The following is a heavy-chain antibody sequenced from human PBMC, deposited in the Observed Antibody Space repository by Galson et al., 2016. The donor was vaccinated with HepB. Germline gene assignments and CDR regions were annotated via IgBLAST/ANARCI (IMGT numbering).Heavy chain of an antibody. Sequence: DTLSLPCTVSGGSTTTYYWSWIRQPPGKGLAWIGYSSDSGSANYNPSLKSLVTLSLYTSKNQFSLNLRSVTAADTAGYFCARGHNGFAGDWGQGTLVTVSS. D-gene: IGHD2-8*01. V-gene: IGHV4-59*01. CDR1: GGSTTTYY. CDR2: SSDSGSA. CDR3: ARGHNGFAGD. J-gene: IGHJ4*02.